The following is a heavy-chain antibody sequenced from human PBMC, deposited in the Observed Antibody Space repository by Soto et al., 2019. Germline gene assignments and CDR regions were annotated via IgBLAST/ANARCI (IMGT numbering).Heavy chain of an antibody. Sequence: SETLSLTCTVSGGSTSGDNYWSWIRQPPGKGLEWIEHIYYSGNTDYNPSLKSRLAISIDTSKNQFSLKLSSVTAADTAVYFCAREGGESSDGLYYFDSWGQGSLVTVSS. CDR3: AREGGESSDGLYYFDS. CDR2: IYYSGNT. J-gene: IGHJ4*02. D-gene: IGHD3-16*01. V-gene: IGHV4-30-4*01. CDR1: GGSTSGDNY.